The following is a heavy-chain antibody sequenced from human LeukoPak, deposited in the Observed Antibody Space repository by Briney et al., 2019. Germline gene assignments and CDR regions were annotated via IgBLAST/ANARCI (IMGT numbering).Heavy chain of an antibody. CDR2: ITSSTSHI. D-gene: IGHD6-25*01. Sequence: PGGSLRLSCAASGFTFSSHSMNWVRQAPGKGLEWVSSITSSTSHIYYADSVKGRFTISRDNAKNSVYLQMNSLRAEDTAVYYCAKGLYSSGPFDYWGQGTLVTVSS. CDR3: AKGLYSSGPFDY. V-gene: IGHV3-21*01. CDR1: GFTFSSHS. J-gene: IGHJ4*02.